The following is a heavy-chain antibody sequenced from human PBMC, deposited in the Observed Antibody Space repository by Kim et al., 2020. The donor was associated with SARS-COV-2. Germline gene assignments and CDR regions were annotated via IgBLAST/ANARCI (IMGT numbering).Heavy chain of an antibody. J-gene: IGHJ4*02. CDR2: IFSGGSI. CDR1: GFAVNSNF. Sequence: GGSLRPSCAASGFAVNSNFMTWTRQSPGRGLERVAVIFSGGSISYGESVKDRFTISRDIFRNTVHPQTNSLRVEDTAVYHCARGLDTAFDSWDQGTPDT. V-gene: IGHV3-66*01. CDR3: ARGLDTAFDS. D-gene: IGHD5-18*01.